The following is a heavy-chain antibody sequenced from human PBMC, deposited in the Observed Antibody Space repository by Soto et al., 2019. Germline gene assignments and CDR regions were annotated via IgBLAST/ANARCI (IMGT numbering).Heavy chain of an antibody. CDR2: INPNSGGT. J-gene: IGHJ4*02. V-gene: IGHV1-2*02. Sequence: ASVKVSCKASGYTFTGYYMHWVRQAPGQGLEWMGWINPNSGGTNYAQKFQGRVTMTSDTSTSTAYMELSRLRSDDMAVYYCAGGVIVVVPAAILTREYFDYWGQGTLVTVSS. CDR3: AGGVIVVVPAAILTREYFDY. CDR1: GYTFTGYY. D-gene: IGHD2-2*02.